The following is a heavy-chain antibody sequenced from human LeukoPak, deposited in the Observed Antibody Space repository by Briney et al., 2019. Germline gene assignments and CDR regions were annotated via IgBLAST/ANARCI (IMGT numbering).Heavy chain of an antibody. CDR1: GYTFTSYT. D-gene: IGHD6-13*01. V-gene: IGHV1-3*02. CDR2: SYAGNGNT. Sequence: ASVKVSCKASGYTFTSYTIHWVRQAPGQRLEWMGWSYAGNGNTKYSQEFQGRVTLTRDTSASTAYMELSSLRSEDMAVYYCARSGAAAGAFDIWGQGTMVTVSS. CDR3: ARSGAAAGAFDI. J-gene: IGHJ3*02.